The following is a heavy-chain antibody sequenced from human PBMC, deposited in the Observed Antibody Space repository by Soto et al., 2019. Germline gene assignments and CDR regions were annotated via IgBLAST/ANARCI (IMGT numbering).Heavy chain of an antibody. Sequence: ASVKVSCKASGYTFTGYYMHWVRQAPGQGLEWMGWINPNSGGTSYAQKFQGWVTMTRDTSISTAYMELSRLRSDDTAVYYCARDQRVTTSLYYYYGMDVWGQGTTVTVSS. D-gene: IGHD4-17*01. CDR3: ARDQRVTTSLYYYYGMDV. J-gene: IGHJ6*02. CDR2: INPNSGGT. CDR1: GYTFTGYY. V-gene: IGHV1-2*04.